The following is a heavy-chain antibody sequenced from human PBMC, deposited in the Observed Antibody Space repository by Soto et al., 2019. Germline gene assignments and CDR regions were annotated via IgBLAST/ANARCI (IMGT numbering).Heavy chain of an antibody. V-gene: IGHV3-30-3*01. CDR2: ISYDGSNE. J-gene: IGHJ4*02. D-gene: IGHD5-12*01. CDR3: ARCSRWLQSNFDY. Sequence: VQLVESGGGVVQPGRSLRLSCGASGFTFSSYTIHWVRQAPGKGLEWVAVISYDGSNEYYADSVKGRFTISRDNSKNMLYLQMNSLRGEDTAVYYCARCSRWLQSNFDYWGQGTLVTVSS. CDR1: GFTFSSYT.